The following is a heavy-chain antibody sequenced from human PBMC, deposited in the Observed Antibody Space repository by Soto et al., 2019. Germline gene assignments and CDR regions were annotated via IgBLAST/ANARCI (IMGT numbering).Heavy chain of an antibody. V-gene: IGHV3-11*01. D-gene: IGHD2-2*01. CDR1: GFTFSDYY. Sequence: PGGSLRLSCAASGFTFSDYYMSWIRQAPGKGLEWVSYISSSGSTIYYADSVKGRFTISRDNAKNSLYLQMNSLRAEDTAVYYCASSYCSSTSCYFWYFDLWGRGTLVTVSS. CDR2: ISSSGSTI. J-gene: IGHJ2*01. CDR3: ASSYCSSTSCYFWYFDL.